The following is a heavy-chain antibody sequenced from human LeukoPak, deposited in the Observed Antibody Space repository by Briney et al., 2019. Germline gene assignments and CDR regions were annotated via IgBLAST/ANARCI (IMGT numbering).Heavy chain of an antibody. J-gene: IGHJ4*02. V-gene: IGHV3-33*07. D-gene: IGHD1-7*01. CDR2: IWYDGSNK. Sequence: GGSLRLSCAASGFTFSTYAVNWVRQAPGKGLEWVAVIWYDGSNKYYADSVKGRFTISRDNSKNTLYLQMNSLRAEDTAVYYCARDTGGTGTYFDYWGQGTLVTVSS. CDR3: ARDTGGTGTYFDY. CDR1: GFTFSTYA.